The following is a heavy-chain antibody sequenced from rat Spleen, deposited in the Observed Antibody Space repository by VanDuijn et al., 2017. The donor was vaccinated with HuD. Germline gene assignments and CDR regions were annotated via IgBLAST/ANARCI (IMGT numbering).Heavy chain of an antibody. CDR1: GFTFSDHG. CDR2: ISSSSGTI. Sequence: EVQLVESGGGLVQPGRSLKLSCVASGFTFSDHGMNWIRQAPGKGLEWVAYISSSSGTIYYADTVKGRFTISRDNAKNTLYLQLSSLRSEDTAFYYCARRGTHYGYNYVGYYVMDAWGQGVSVSVSS. CDR3: ARRGTHYGYNYVGYYVMDA. J-gene: IGHJ4*01. V-gene: IGHV5-34*01. D-gene: IGHD1-9*01.